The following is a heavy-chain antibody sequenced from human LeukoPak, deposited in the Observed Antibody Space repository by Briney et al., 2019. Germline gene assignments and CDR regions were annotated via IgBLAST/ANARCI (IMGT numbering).Heavy chain of an antibody. Sequence: SVKVSCKASGGTFSSYAISWVRQAPGQGLEWMGRIIPILGIANYAQKFQGRVTITADKSTGTAYMELSSLRSEDTAVYYCASTLGYCSGGSCSPFDYWGQGTLVTLSS. CDR2: IIPILGIA. CDR3: ASTLGYCSGGSCSPFDY. J-gene: IGHJ4*02. D-gene: IGHD2-15*01. V-gene: IGHV1-69*04. CDR1: GGTFSSYA.